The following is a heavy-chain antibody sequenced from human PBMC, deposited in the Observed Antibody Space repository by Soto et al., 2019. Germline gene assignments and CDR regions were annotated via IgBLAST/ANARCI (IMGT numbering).Heavy chain of an antibody. V-gene: IGHV4-39*01. CDR3: ARHGPTVTTSPWFDP. CDR1: GGSISSSSYY. J-gene: IGHJ5*02. D-gene: IGHD4-17*01. Sequence: LEPLSLTCTVAGGSISSSSYYWGWISQPPGKGLEWIGSIYYSGSTYYNPSLKSRVTISVDTSKNQFSLKLSSVTAADTAVYYCARHGPTVTTSPWFDPWGQGTLVTVSS. CDR2: IYYSGST.